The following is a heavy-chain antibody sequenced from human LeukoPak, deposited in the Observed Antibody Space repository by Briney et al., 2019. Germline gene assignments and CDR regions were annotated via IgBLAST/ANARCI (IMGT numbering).Heavy chain of an antibody. V-gene: IGHV3-48*04. Sequence: PGGSLRLSCAASGFSFSRYGMHWVRQAPGKGVEWASYITSRGSTKYYSDSVKGRFTISRDNAKNSLYLQMDSLRAEDTAVYYCARVFGSSSWYPLYLDYWGQGALVTVSS. CDR1: GFSFSRYG. J-gene: IGHJ4*02. D-gene: IGHD6-13*01. CDR2: ITSRGSTK. CDR3: ARVFGSSSWYPLYLDY.